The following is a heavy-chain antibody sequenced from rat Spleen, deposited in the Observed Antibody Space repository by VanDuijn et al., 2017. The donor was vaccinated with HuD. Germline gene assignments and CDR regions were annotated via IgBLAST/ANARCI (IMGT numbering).Heavy chain of an antibody. CDR3: TREPYYYTTWDYFDY. CDR1: GFSLTNYH. Sequence: QVQLKESGPGLVQPSQTLSLTCTVSGFSLTNYHVTWVRQPPGKGLEWMGRMRYDGDTYYNSALKSRLSISRDTSKNHVFLKMNSLQTDDTAIYYCTREPYYYTTWDYFDYWGQGVMVTVSS. V-gene: IGHV2S30*01. CDR2: MRYDGDT. J-gene: IGHJ2*01. D-gene: IGHD1-2*01.